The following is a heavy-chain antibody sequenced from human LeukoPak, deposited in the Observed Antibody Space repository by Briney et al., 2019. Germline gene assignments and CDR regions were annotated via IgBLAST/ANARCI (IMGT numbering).Heavy chain of an antibody. V-gene: IGHV3-11*01. CDR3: ARGLRGATNALDI. CDR2: ISGSSSGI. D-gene: IGHD1-26*01. CDR1: GFTFSDHY. J-gene: IGHJ3*02. Sequence: GGSLRLSCAGSGFTFSDHYMNWIRQAPGKGLEWVSYISGSSSGIYSADSVRGRFTISRDNAKNSLYLQMKSLSAEDTAVYYCARGLRGATNALDIWGQGTMVTVSS.